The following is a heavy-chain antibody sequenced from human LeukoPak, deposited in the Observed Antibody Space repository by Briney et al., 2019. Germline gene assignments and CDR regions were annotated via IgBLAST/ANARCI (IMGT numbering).Heavy chain of an antibody. CDR1: GFTFSSYW. CDR2: ISYDGRSI. D-gene: IGHD5-18*01. CDR3: VRDLIGDNYGNRDH. V-gene: IGHV3-30*03. J-gene: IGHJ4*02. Sequence: GGSLRLSCAASGFTFSSYWMSWVRQAPGKGLDWVTVISYDGRSIHYADSVKGRFTISRDNSKNTLYLQMNSLRPEDTAVYYCVRDLIGDNYGNRDHWGQGTLVTVSS.